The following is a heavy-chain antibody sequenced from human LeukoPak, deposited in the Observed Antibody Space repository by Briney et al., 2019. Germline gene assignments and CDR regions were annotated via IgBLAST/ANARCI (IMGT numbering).Heavy chain of an antibody. V-gene: IGHV4-4*09. CDR1: GGFVTRHY. Sequence: SETLSLTCTVSGGFVTRHYWSWIRQPPGKGLEWIGYIFSSGSTSTTSTSYNPAFQSRVTISDDAPKNQVSLTVNSVTTADTAMYYCARQAPYHENNFFDYWGQGILVTVSS. CDR3: ARQAPYHENNFFDY. J-gene: IGHJ4*02. D-gene: IGHD1/OR15-1a*01. CDR2: IFSSGST.